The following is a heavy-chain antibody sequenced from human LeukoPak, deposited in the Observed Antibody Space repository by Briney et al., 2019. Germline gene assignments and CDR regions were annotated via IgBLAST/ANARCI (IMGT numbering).Heavy chain of an antibody. D-gene: IGHD3-9*01. J-gene: IGHJ6*02. CDR3: ARDLPYYDILTGYYANGMDV. CDR1: GFTFSSYS. V-gene: IGHV3-53*01. Sequence: GGSLGLSCAASGFTFSSYSMNWVRQAPGKGLEWVSVIYSGGSTYYADSVKGRFTISRDNSKNTLYLQMNSLRAEDTAVYYCARDLPYYDILTGYYANGMDVWGQGTTVTVSS. CDR2: IYSGGST.